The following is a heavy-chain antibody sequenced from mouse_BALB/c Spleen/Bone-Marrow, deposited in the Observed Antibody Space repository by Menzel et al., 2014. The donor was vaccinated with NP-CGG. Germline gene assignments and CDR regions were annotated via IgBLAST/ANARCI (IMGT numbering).Heavy chain of an antibody. Sequence: EVQLQQSGAELVKPGASVKLSCTASGFNIKDTYMHWVKQRPEQGLEWIGWIDPENGDTEYAPKFQGKATMTADTSSNTAYLQLSSLTSEDTAVYYCNAQNYGYGAWFADWGQGTLVTVSA. J-gene: IGHJ3*01. CDR1: GFNIKDTY. CDR3: NAQNYGYGAWFAD. D-gene: IGHD1-2*01. V-gene: IGHV14-4*02. CDR2: IDPENGDT.